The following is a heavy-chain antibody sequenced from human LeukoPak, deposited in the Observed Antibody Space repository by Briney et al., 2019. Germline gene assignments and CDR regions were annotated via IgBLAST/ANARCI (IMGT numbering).Heavy chain of an antibody. D-gene: IGHD3-22*01. CDR3: ARVGPYYYDSSAYS. J-gene: IGHJ5*02. Sequence: SQTLSLTCTVSGGSISSGGYYWSWIRQHPGKGLEWIVYIYYSGNTYYNPSLKSRVTIEVATSKNQFSLKLSSVTAADTPVYYCARVGPYYYDSSAYSWGQGTLVTVSS. CDR2: IYYSGNT. CDR1: GGSISSGGYY. V-gene: IGHV4-31*03.